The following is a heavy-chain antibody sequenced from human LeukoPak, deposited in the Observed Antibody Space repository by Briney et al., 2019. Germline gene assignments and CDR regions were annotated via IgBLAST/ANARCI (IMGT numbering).Heavy chain of an antibody. D-gene: IGHD6-13*01. CDR1: GVTFSSYA. J-gene: IGHJ5*02. CDR3: AKDRATGIAAAGLVGSFDP. V-gene: IGHV3-23*01. Sequence: GGSLRLSCAASGVTFSSYAMSWVRQAPGKGLEWVAAISGSGGSTYYADSVKGRFTISRDNSKNPLSLQMNSLTAEDTAVYYCAKDRATGIAAAGLVGSFDPWGQGTLVTVSS. CDR2: ISGSGGST.